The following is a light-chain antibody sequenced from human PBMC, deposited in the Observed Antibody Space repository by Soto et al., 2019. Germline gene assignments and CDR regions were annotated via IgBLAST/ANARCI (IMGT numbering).Light chain of an antibody. V-gene: IGKV3-20*01. CDR1: QSFKSSY. Sequence: EIVLTQSPGTLSLSPGDSATLSCRASQSFKSSYLAWYQQKPGQAPKLLIHGGSTRATGISDRFSGGGSGTEFTLTISSLQPDDFATYYCQQYYNYWTFGQGTKVDIK. J-gene: IGKJ1*01. CDR2: GGS. CDR3: QQYYNYWT.